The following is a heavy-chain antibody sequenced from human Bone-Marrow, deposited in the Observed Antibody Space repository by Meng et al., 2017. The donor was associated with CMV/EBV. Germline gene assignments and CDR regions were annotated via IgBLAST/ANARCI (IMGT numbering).Heavy chain of an antibody. CDR2: ISGSGGST. CDR3: AKMPGTTGRGYYYYGMDV. J-gene: IGHJ6*02. Sequence: GGSLRLSCAASGFTFSSYAMSWVRQAPGKGLEWVSAISGSGGSTYYADSVKGRFTISRDNSKNTLYLQMNSLRAEDTAVYYCAKMPGTTGRGYYYYGMDVWGQGTTVTVSS. V-gene: IGHV3-23*01. CDR1: GFTFSSYA. D-gene: IGHD1-7*01.